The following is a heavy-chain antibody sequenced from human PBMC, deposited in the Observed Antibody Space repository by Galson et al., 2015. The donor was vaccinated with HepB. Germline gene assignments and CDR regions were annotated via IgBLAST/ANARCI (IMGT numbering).Heavy chain of an antibody. V-gene: IGHV3-21*01. D-gene: IGHD5-18*01. Sequence: SLRLSCAASGFTFSSYSMNWVRQAPGKGLEWVSSISSSSSYIYYADSVKGRFTISRDNAKNSLYLQMNSLRAEDTAVYYCARAPAIQLWMFDYWGQGTLVTVSS. CDR3: ARAPAIQLWMFDY. J-gene: IGHJ4*02. CDR1: GFTFSSYS. CDR2: ISSSSSYI.